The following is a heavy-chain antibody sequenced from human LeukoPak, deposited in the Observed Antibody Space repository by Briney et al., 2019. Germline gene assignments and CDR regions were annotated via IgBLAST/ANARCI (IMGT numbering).Heavy chain of an antibody. CDR1: GFTFSSYW. CDR3: ARGASYDFWSGYYYYYGMDV. CDR2: INSDGSST. Sequence: GGSLRLSCAASGFTFSSYWMHWVRQAPGKGLVWVSRINSDGSSTSYADSVKGRFTISRDNAKNTLYLQMNSLIAEDTAVYYCARGASYDFWSGYYYYYGMDVWGQGTTVTVSS. V-gene: IGHV3-74*01. J-gene: IGHJ6*02. D-gene: IGHD3-3*01.